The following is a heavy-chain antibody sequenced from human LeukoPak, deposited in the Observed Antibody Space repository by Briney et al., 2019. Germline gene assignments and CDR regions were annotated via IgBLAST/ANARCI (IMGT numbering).Heavy chain of an antibody. CDR1: GYTFTSYG. CDR3: ARGVTSSNWYLGERYFDY. Sequence: ASVKVSCKASGYTFTSYGISWVRQAPGQGLEWMGWISAYNGNTNYAQKLQGRVTMTTDTSTSTAYMELRSLRSDDTAVYYCARGVTSSNWYLGERYFDYWGQGTLVTVSS. J-gene: IGHJ4*02. CDR2: ISAYNGNT. D-gene: IGHD6-13*01. V-gene: IGHV1-18*04.